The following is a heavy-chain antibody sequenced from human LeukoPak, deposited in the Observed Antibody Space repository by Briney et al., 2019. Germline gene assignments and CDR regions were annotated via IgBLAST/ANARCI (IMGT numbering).Heavy chain of an antibody. V-gene: IGHV3-23*01. CDR2: IRGRGGST. CDR1: GFTFSSYA. J-gene: IGHJ4*02. D-gene: IGHD2-15*01. CDR3: AKDTEDIVVVVAATLQGKYFDY. Sequence: GGSLRLSCAASGFTFSSYAMSWVRQAPGKGLEWVSAIRGRGGSTYYADSVKGRFTISRDNSKNTLYLQMNSLRAEDTAVYYCAKDTEDIVVVVAATLQGKYFDYWGQGTLVTVSS.